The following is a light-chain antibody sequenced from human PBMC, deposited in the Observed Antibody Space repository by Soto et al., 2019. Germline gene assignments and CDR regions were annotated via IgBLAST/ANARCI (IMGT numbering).Light chain of an antibody. V-gene: IGKV4-1*01. J-gene: IGKJ2*01. CDR3: QQYYSVPPQYT. Sequence: DIVMTQSPDSLAVSLGERATINCKSSQSVLRSSNNRNSLSWYQQKPGQPPKLLIYWASTRESGVPDRFSGSGSATDFTLTINSLQAEDVALYYCQQYYSVPPQYTFGQGTRLEIK. CDR1: QSVLRSSNNRNS. CDR2: WAS.